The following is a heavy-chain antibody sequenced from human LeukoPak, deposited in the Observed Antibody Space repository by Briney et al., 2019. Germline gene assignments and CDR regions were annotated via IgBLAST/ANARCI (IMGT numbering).Heavy chain of an antibody. V-gene: IGHV1-2*02. Sequence: ASVKVSCKASGYTFTGYYMHWVRQAPGQGLEWMGWINPNSGGTNYAQKFQGRVTMTRNTSISTAYMELSRLRSDDTAVYYCARASYCSGGSCYPPYHYYYGMDVWGQGTTVTVSS. J-gene: IGHJ6*02. CDR2: INPNSGGT. CDR3: ARASYCSGGSCYPPYHYYYGMDV. CDR1: GYTFTGYY. D-gene: IGHD2-15*01.